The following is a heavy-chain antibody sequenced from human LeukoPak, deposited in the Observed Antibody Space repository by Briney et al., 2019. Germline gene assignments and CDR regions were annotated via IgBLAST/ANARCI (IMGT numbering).Heavy chain of an antibody. D-gene: IGHD3-22*01. CDR2: INHSGST. CDR1: GGSFSGYY. CDR3: ARDGEFRYYYDSSGYYFDY. J-gene: IGHJ4*02. Sequence: SETLSLTCAVYGGSFSGYYWSWIRQPPGKGLEWIGEINHSGSTNYNPSLTSRVTISVDTSKNQFSLKLSSVTAADTAVYYCARDGEFRYYYDSSGYYFDYWGQGTLVTVSS. V-gene: IGHV4-34*01.